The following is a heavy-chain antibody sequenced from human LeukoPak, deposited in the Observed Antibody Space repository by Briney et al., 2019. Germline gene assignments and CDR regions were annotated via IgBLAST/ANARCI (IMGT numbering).Heavy chain of an antibody. Sequence: SETLSLTCTVSGGSISSGGYYWSWIRQHPGKGLEWIGYIYYSGSTYYSPSLKSRVTISVDTSKNQFSLKLSSVTAADTAVYYCAREDNYGSGSYFYWGQGTLVTVSS. CDR3: AREDNYGSGSYFY. V-gene: IGHV4-31*03. CDR1: GGSISSGGYY. CDR2: IYYSGST. D-gene: IGHD3-10*01. J-gene: IGHJ4*02.